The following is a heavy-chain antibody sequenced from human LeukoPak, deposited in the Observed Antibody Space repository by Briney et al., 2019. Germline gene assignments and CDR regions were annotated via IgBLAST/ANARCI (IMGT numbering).Heavy chain of an antibody. CDR1: GFTFSSYA. V-gene: IGHV3-30-3*01. D-gene: IGHD7-27*01. J-gene: IGHJ4*02. CDR2: ISYDGSNK. CDR3: ARGGPVSLGSTRSYFDY. Sequence: GGSLRLSCAASGFTFSSYAMHGVRQAPGKGLEWVALISYDGSNKYYADSVKGRFTISRDNSKNTLYLQMNSLRAEDTAVYYCARGGPVSLGSTRSYFDYWGQGTLVTVSS.